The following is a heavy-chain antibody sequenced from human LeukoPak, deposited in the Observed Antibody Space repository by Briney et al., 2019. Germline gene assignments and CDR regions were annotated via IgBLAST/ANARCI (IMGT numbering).Heavy chain of an antibody. Sequence: GGSLRLSCAASGFTFSSYAMSWVRQAPGKGLEWVSAISGSGGSTYYADSVKGRFTISRDNAKNSLYLQMNSLRAEDTAVYYCARLEEDVVVPAAIFFDCWGQGTLVTVSS. CDR2: ISGSGGST. V-gene: IGHV3-23*01. CDR3: ARLEEDVVVPAAIFFDC. J-gene: IGHJ4*02. CDR1: GFTFSSYA. D-gene: IGHD2-2*02.